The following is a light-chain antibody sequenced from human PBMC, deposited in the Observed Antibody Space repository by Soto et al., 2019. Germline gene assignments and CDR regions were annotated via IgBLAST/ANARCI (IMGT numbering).Light chain of an antibody. CDR2: GAS. Sequence: EIVMTQSPATLPVSPGERATLSCRASQSVSSNLAWYQQKPGQAPRLLISGASTRATGIPARFSGSGSGTEFTLTISSLQSEDFAVYYCQQYNNWPYTFGQGTKLEIK. CDR1: QSVSSN. J-gene: IGKJ2*01. V-gene: IGKV3-15*01. CDR3: QQYNNWPYT.